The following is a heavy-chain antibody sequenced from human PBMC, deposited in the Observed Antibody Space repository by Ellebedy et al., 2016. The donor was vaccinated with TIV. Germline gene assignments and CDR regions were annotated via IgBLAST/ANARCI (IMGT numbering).Heavy chain of an antibody. CDR3: ARVLYCSSTSCQSGWYFDL. V-gene: IGHV1-69*13. CDR1: GGTFSSYA. J-gene: IGHJ2*01. D-gene: IGHD2-2*01. Sequence: SVKVSCXASGGTFSSYAISWVRQAPGQGLEWMGGIIPIFGTANYAQKFQGRVTITADESTSTAYMELSSLRSEDTAVYYCARVLYCSSTSCQSGWYFDLWGRGTLVTVSS. CDR2: IIPIFGTA.